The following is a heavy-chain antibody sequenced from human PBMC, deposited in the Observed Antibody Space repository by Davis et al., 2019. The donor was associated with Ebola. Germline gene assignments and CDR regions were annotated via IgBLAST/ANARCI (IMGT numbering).Heavy chain of an antibody. V-gene: IGHV4-39*01. CDR1: GGSISSSRYY. J-gene: IGHJ5*02. Sequence: MPSETLSLTCTVSGGSISSSRYYWGWFRQPPGKGLEWIGSIYYSGSTYYNPSLKSRVTISVDTSKNQFSLKLSSVTAADTAVYYCARLRGYPNWFDPWGQGTLVTVSS. CDR2: IYYSGST. CDR3: ARLRGYPNWFDP. D-gene: IGHD3-16*02.